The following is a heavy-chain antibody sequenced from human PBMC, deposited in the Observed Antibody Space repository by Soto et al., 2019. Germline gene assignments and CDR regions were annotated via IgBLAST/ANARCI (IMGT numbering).Heavy chain of an antibody. D-gene: IGHD3-3*01. CDR1: GFTFSSYG. V-gene: IGHV3-30*18. CDR2: ISYDGSNK. J-gene: IGHJ6*02. Sequence: QVQLVESGGGVVQPGRSLRLSCAASGFTFSSYGMHWVRQAPGKGLEWVAVISYDGSNKYYADSVKGRFTISRDNSKNTLYLQMNSLRAEDTAVYYCAKDITIFGVVIDIDGMDVWGQGTTVTVSS. CDR3: AKDITIFGVVIDIDGMDV.